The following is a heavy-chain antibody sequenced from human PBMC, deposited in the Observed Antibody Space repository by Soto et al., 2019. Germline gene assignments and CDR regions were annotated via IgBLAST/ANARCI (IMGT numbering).Heavy chain of an antibody. Sequence: GGSLRLSCAASGFTFSSYGMHWVRQAPGKGLEWVAVISNDGSNKYYADSVKGRFTISRDTSKNTLYLQMNSLRAEDTAVYYCAKVITGTHYHYYAMDVWGQGTTVTVSS. V-gene: IGHV3-30*18. J-gene: IGHJ6*02. CDR2: ISNDGSNK. CDR1: GFTFSSYG. D-gene: IGHD1-20*01. CDR3: AKVITGTHYHYYAMDV.